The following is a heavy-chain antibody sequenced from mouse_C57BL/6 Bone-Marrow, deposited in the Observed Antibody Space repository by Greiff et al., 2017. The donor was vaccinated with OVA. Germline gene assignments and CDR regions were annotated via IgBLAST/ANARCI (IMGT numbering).Heavy chain of an antibody. Sequence: DVKLEESGGGLVQPGGSLKLSCAASGFTFSDYYMYWVRQTPEKRLEWVAYISNGGGSTYYPDTVKGRFTISRDNAKNTLYLQMSRLKSEDTAMYYCARGGSDYFDYWGQGTTLTVSS. CDR1: GFTFSDYY. D-gene: IGHD1-1*01. CDR3: ARGGSDYFDY. V-gene: IGHV5-12*01. J-gene: IGHJ2*01. CDR2: ISNGGGST.